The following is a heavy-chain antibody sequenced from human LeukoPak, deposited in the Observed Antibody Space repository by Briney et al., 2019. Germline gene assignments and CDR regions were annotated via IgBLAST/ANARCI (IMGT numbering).Heavy chain of an antibody. V-gene: IGHV3-33*08. CDR1: GFTIGGFA. CDR3: ARDTNTFDY. Sequence: PGGSLRLSCAASGFTIGGFAMTWVRQAPGKGLEWVAVIWSDGSNKYYADSVKGRFTMSRDNSKNTLYLQMNSLRAEDTAVYYCARDTNTFDYWGQGTLVTVSS. D-gene: IGHD2-2*01. CDR2: IWSDGSNK. J-gene: IGHJ4*02.